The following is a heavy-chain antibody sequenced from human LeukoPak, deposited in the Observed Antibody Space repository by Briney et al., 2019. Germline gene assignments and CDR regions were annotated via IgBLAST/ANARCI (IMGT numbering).Heavy chain of an antibody. CDR2: IYYRGST. CDR1: GGSISSDY. Sequence: SETLPLTCTVSGGSISSDYWSWIRQPPGKGLEWIGYIYYRGSTNYNPSLKSRVTISVDTSKNQFSLKLSSVTAADTAVYYCARLSGYSSGHYYSDYWGQGTLVTVSS. J-gene: IGHJ4*02. V-gene: IGHV4-59*01. D-gene: IGHD3-22*01. CDR3: ARLSGYSSGHYYSDY.